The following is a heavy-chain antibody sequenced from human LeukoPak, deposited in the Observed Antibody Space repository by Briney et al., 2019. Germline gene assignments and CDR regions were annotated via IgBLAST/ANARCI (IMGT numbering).Heavy chain of an antibody. D-gene: IGHD6-19*01. Sequence: GGSLRLSCVASGFSFSNLAMGWVRQAPGNGLEWVSVISDSGGITYYADSVKGRFTVSRDNSRNTLYLQMNSLRVDDTAVYYCAKDARRYSGWYFFDHWGQGTLVTVSS. V-gene: IGHV3-23*01. J-gene: IGHJ4*02. CDR2: ISDSGGIT. CDR1: GFSFSNLA. CDR3: AKDARRYSGWYFFDH.